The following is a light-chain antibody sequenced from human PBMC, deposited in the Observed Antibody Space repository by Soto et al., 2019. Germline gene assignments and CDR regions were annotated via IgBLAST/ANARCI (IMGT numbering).Light chain of an antibody. Sequence: QSALTQPPSVSGSPGQSVTISCTGTSTDFVSYNRVSWYQQPPVTAPKLIIYEASNRPSGVPDHFSGSKSGNTASLTISGLQAADEADYYCSLYTSENTYVFGTGTKVTVL. CDR3: SLYTSENTYV. CDR2: EAS. J-gene: IGLJ1*01. CDR1: STDFVSYNR. V-gene: IGLV2-18*01.